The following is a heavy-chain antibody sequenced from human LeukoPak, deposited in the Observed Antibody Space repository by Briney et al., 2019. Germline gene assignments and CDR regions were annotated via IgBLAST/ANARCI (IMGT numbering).Heavy chain of an antibody. V-gene: IGHV4-39*07. CDR3: ARGPTISETGYFDY. CDR2: IYYSGST. J-gene: IGHJ4*03. Sequence: SETLSLTCTVSGGSISSSSYYWGWIRQPPGEGLVYIGSIYYSGSTNYNPSVKGRVTISVDTSKNQFSLKVTSLTAADTAVYYCARGPTISETGYFDYWGQGTLVTVSS. D-gene: IGHD1-1*01. CDR1: GGSISSSSYY.